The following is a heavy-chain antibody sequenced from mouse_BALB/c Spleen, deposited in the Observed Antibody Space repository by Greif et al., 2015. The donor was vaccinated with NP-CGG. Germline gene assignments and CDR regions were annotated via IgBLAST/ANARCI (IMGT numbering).Heavy chain of an antibody. D-gene: IGHD2-3*01. J-gene: IGHJ2*01. Sequence: VKLEESGPGLVQPSQSLSITCTVSGFSLTSYGVHWVRQSPGKGLEWLGVIWSGGSTVYNAAFISRLSISKDNSKSQVFFKMNSPQANDTAIYYCARNQDGHYFDYWGQGTTLTVSS. CDR1: GFSLTSYG. CDR3: ARNQDGHYFDY. CDR2: IWSGGST. V-gene: IGHV2-2*02.